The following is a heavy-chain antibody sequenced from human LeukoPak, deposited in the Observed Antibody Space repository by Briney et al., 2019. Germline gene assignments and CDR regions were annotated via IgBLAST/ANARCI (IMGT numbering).Heavy chain of an antibody. D-gene: IGHD3-22*01. CDR3: ARGVDYYDSGGTIYY. CDR1: GFTFSSYA. Sequence: GGSLRLSCAASGFTFSSYAMHWVRQAPGKGLEWVAVVWYDGSKTYSVDSVKGRITISRDDSKNTLYLQMNSLRAEDTAVYYCARGVDYYDSGGTIYYWGQGTLVTVSS. CDR2: VWYDGSKT. V-gene: IGHV3-33*01. J-gene: IGHJ4*02.